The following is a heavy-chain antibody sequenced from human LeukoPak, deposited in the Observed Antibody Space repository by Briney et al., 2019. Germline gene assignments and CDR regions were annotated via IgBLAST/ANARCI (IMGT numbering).Heavy chain of an antibody. CDR1: GITFSSYA. V-gene: IGHV3-30-3*01. J-gene: IGHJ4*02. CDR3: ARDDYGDMNFDY. D-gene: IGHD4-17*01. CDR2: ISYDGSNK. Sequence: PGGSLRLSCAASGITFSSYAMHWVRQAPGKGLEWVAVISYDGSNKYYADSVKGRFTISRDNSKNTLYLQMNSLRAEDTAVYYCARDDYGDMNFDYWGQGTLVTVSS.